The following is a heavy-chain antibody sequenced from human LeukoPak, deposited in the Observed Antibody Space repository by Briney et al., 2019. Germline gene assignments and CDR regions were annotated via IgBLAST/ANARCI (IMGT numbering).Heavy chain of an antibody. CDR3: ARDYDSSGYYDAFDI. J-gene: IGHJ3*02. CDR1: GGSISSYY. Sequence: SETLSLTCTVSGGSISSYYWSWIRQPPGKGLEWIGYIYCSGSTNYNPSLKSRVTISVDTSKNQFSLKLSSVTAADTAVYYCARDYDSSGYYDAFDIWGQGTMVTVSS. CDR2: IYCSGST. D-gene: IGHD3-22*01. V-gene: IGHV4-59*01.